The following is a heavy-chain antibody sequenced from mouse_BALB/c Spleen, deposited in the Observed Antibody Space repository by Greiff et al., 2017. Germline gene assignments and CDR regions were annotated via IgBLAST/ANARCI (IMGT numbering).Heavy chain of an antibody. CDR3: TRKDGNYVGFAY. CDR2: IYPGNSDT. J-gene: IGHJ3*01. V-gene: IGHV1-5*01. Sequence: EVQLQQSGTVLARPGASVKMSCKASGYTFTSYWMHWVKQRPGQGLEWIGAIYPGNSDTSSNQKFKGKAKLTAVTSTSTAYMELSSLTNEDSAVYYCTRKDGNYVGFAYWGQGTLVTVSA. CDR1: GYTFTSYW. D-gene: IGHD2-1*01.